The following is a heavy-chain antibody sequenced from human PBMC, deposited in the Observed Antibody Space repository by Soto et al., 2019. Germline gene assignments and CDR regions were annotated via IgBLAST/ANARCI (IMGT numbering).Heavy chain of an antibody. CDR3: VRDIAHAYTGNL. CDR2: IYDSGVT. V-gene: IGHV4-30-4*08. D-gene: IGHD3-16*01. Sequence: SETLSLTCSVSGAVVTSGENYWSWVRQPPGKGLEWLGYIYDSGVTSYTPALKSRVTLSLDRPNNQVSLKLRSVTAADTAVYLCVRDIAHAYTGNLWGHGTLVTVSS. J-gene: IGHJ5*02. CDR1: GAVVTSGENY.